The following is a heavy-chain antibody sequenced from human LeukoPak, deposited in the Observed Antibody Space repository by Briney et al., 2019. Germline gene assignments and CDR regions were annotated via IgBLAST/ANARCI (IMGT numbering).Heavy chain of an antibody. Sequence: SETLSLTCTVSGASISTSSYYWAWIRRPPGKGLEWIGSVYYTGSTYYNPSLKSRVTISVDTSKNQFSLKLSSVTAADTAVYYCARPRGYCSACVCYFHPWGQGTLVTVSS. CDR1: GASISTSSYY. J-gene: IGHJ5*02. CDR3: ARPRGYCSACVCYFHP. V-gene: IGHV4-39*01. CDR2: VYYTGST. D-gene: IGHD2-8*02.